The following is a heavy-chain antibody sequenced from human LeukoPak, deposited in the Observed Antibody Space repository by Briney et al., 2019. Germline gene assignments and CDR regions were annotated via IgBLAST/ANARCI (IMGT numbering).Heavy chain of an antibody. D-gene: IGHD3-9*01. J-gene: IGHJ5*02. Sequence: SETLSLTCTVSGGSISSYYWSWIRQPPGKGLEWIGYIYYSGSTNYNPSLKSRVTISEDTSKNQFSLKLSSVTAADTAVYYCARYEVGGFDSWFDPWGQGTLVTVSS. CDR1: GGSISSYY. CDR2: IYYSGST. CDR3: ARYEVGGFDSWFDP. V-gene: IGHV4-59*08.